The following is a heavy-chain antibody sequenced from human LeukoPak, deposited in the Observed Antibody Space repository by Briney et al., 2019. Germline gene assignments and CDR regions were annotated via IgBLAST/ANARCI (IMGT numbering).Heavy chain of an antibody. Sequence: PGGSLRLSCAGSGFNFSNYAMHWVRQAPGKGLEWVAVISHVGSDQYYADSLKGRFTISRDISKNTLFLQMNSLRAEDTAVYYCARGYSDSSGSSFDYWGQGTLVTVSS. CDR1: GFNFSNYA. J-gene: IGHJ4*02. CDR2: ISHVGSDQ. V-gene: IGHV3-30-3*01. CDR3: ARGYSDSSGSSFDY. D-gene: IGHD3-22*01.